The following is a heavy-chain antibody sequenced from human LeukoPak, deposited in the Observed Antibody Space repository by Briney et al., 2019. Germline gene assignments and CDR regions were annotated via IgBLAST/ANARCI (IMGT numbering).Heavy chain of an antibody. CDR3: AKVQYGDYGCFDY. CDR1: GFTFNNYG. V-gene: IGHV3-30*18. Sequence: GGSLRLSCAASGFTFNNYGMHWVRQAPGKGLEWVAVISYDGSNKYYADSVKGRFTISRDNSKNTLYLQMNGLRAEDTAVYYCAKVQYGDYGCFDYWGQGTLVTVSS. D-gene: IGHD4-17*01. J-gene: IGHJ4*02. CDR2: ISYDGSNK.